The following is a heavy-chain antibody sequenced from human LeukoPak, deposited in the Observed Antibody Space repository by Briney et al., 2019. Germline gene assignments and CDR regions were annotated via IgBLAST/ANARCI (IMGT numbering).Heavy chain of an antibody. Sequence: PGGSLRLSCAASGFTFSNAWMSWVRQAPGKGLEWVGRIKSKTDGGTTDYAAPVKGRFTISRDDSKNTLYLQMNSLKTEDTAVYYCTTDVYYDSSGYYDYWGQGTLVTVSS. J-gene: IGHJ4*02. CDR2: IKSKTDGGTT. V-gene: IGHV3-15*01. CDR3: TTDVYYDSSGYYDY. D-gene: IGHD3-22*01. CDR1: GFTFSNAW.